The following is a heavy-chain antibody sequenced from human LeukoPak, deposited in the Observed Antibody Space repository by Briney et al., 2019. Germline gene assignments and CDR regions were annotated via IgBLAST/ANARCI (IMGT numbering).Heavy chain of an antibody. Sequence: GRSLRLSCAASGFTFSSYAMNWVRQAPGKGLEWVAVISYAGSNKYYADSVKGRFTISRDNSKNTLYLQMNSLRAEDTAVYYCARGIFNKGPFDYWGQGTLVTVSS. J-gene: IGHJ4*02. CDR1: GFTFSSYA. CDR2: ISYAGSNK. CDR3: ARGIFNKGPFDY. V-gene: IGHV3-30*04.